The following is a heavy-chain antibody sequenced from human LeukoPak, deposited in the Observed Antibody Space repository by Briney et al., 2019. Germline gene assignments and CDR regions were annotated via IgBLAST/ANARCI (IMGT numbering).Heavy chain of an antibody. CDR2: INTNTGNP. CDR1: GYTFTSYA. CDR3: ARVMVRGVSWASWFDP. J-gene: IGHJ5*02. V-gene: IGHV7-4-1*02. Sequence: ASVKVSCKASGYTFTSYAMNWVRQAPGQGLEWMGWINTNTGNPTYAQGFTGRFVFSLDTSVSTAYLQISSLKAEDTAVYYCARVMVRGVSWASWFDPWGQGTLVTVSS. D-gene: IGHD3-10*01.